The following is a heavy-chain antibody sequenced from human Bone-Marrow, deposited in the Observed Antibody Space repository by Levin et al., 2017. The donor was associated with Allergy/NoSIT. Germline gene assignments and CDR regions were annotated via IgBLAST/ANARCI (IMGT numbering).Heavy chain of an antibody. CDR2: MSSAGTYK. Sequence: SCAATGFTFSNYGMHWVRQAPGKGLEWVALMSSAGTYKSCADSVRGRFTISRDNSKNTLYLQMDSLRAEDTAVYYCAKSHGSSGGYFQHWGQGTLVTVSA. CDR1: GFTFSNYG. CDR3: AKSHGSSGGYFQH. V-gene: IGHV3-30*18. J-gene: IGHJ1*01. D-gene: IGHD3-10*01.